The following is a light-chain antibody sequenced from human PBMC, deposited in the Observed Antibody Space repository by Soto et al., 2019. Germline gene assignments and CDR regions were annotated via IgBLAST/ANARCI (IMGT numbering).Light chain of an antibody. CDR2: GAS. CDR1: QVIGSRR. CDR3: QQYGSSPYT. Sequence: EIVLTQSPGTLSVSPGERATLSCRASQVIGSRRLAWFQQKPGQAPRLLIHGASSRPTGIPDRFSGSGSGTDFTLTISRLEPEDFAVYYCQQYGSSPYTFGQGTKLEIK. J-gene: IGKJ2*01. V-gene: IGKV3-20*01.